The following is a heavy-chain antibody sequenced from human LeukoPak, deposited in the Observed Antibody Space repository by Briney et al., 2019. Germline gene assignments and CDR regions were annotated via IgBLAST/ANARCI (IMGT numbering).Heavy chain of an antibody. CDR3: ARITNRDYFDS. CDR1: ASTFSSYW. Sequence: HTGGSLRLSCAASASTFSSYWMHWVRQAPGKGLVWVSRINTDGSSTTYADSVKGRFTISRDNAKNTLYLQMNSLRAEDTAVYYCARITNRDYFDSWGQGTLVTVSS. D-gene: IGHD1-14*01. CDR2: INTDGSST. V-gene: IGHV3-74*01. J-gene: IGHJ4*02.